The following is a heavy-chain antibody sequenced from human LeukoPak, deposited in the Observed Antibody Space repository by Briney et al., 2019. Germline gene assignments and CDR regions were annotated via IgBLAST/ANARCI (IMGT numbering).Heavy chain of an antibody. CDR1: GFTFSNHG. Sequence: PGGSLRLSCAASGFTFSNHGMHWVRQAPGKGLEWVALIYYDGSNKYYPDSVRGRFTIFRDNSKNTLYLQMNSLRAEDTAVYYCATLRRSDSGSFCSDYWGQGTLVSVSS. CDR2: IYYDGSNK. D-gene: IGHD3-10*01. V-gene: IGHV3-33*01. J-gene: IGHJ4*02. CDR3: ATLRRSDSGSFCSDY.